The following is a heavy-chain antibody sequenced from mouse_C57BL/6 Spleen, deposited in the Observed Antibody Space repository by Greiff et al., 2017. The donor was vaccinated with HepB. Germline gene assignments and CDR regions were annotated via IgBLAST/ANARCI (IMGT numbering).Heavy chain of an antibody. V-gene: IGHV5-16*01. CDR1: GFTFSDYY. Sequence: EVQLVESEGGLVQPGSSMKLSCTASGFTFSDYYMAWVRQVPEKGLEWVANINYDGSSTYYLDSLKSRFIISRDNAKNILYLQMSSLKSEDTATYYCARGELGFDVWGTGTTVTVSS. J-gene: IGHJ1*03. D-gene: IGHD4-1*01. CDR3: ARGELGFDV. CDR2: INYDGSST.